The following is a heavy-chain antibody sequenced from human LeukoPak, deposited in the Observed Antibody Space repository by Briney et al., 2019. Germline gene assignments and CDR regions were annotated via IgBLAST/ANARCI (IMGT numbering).Heavy chain of an antibody. CDR3: ARDQCTSASCYSN. Sequence: TGGSLRLSCAASGITVSRNHMSWVRQAPGKGLEWVSVIYSGGETYYAESVKGRFTISRDNSKNTLYLQMNSLRDEDTAVYYCARDQCTSASCYSNWGQGTLVTVSS. J-gene: IGHJ1*01. V-gene: IGHV3-66*02. CDR2: IYSGGET. D-gene: IGHD2-2*02. CDR1: GITVSRNH.